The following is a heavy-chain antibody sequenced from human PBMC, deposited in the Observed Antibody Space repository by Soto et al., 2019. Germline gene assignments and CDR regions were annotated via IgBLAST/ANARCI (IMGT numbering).Heavy chain of an antibody. Sequence: QVQLQESGPGLVKPSQTLSLTCTVSGGSISSGDYYWSWIRQPPGKGLEWIGYIYYSGSTYYNPSLKGRVTISVDTSKNQFSLKLSAVTAADTAVYYCARVPGGYYYYYYGMDVWGQGTTVTVSS. D-gene: IGHD3-16*01. J-gene: IGHJ6*02. CDR1: GGSISSGDYY. CDR2: IYYSGST. CDR3: ARVPGGYYYYYYGMDV. V-gene: IGHV4-30-4*01.